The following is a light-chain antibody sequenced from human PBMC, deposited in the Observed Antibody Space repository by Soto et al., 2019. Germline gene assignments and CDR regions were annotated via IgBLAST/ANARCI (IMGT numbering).Light chain of an antibody. CDR2: GNS. V-gene: IGLV1-40*01. J-gene: IGLJ2*01. CDR3: QSYDISVV. Sequence: QSVLTQPPSVSGAPGQRVTISCTGSSSNIGAGYDVHWYQQLPGTAPKLLIYGNSNRTSGVPDRFSGSKSGTSASLAITGLQAEDEADYYCQSYDISVVFGGGTKLTVL. CDR1: SSNIGAGYD.